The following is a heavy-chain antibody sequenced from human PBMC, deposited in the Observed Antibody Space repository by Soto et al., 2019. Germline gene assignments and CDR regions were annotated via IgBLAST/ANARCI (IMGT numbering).Heavy chain of an antibody. D-gene: IGHD3-10*01. J-gene: IGHJ6*02. V-gene: IGHV3-48*04. CDR1: GFTFSSYS. Sequence: PGGSLRLSCAASGFTFSSYSMNWVRQAPGKGLEWVSYINSSSSTIYYADSVKSRFTISRDNAKNSLYLQMNSLRAEDTAVYYCARRTWFGELFYYYYGMDVWGQGTTVTVSS. CDR2: INSSSSTI. CDR3: ARRTWFGELFYYYYGMDV.